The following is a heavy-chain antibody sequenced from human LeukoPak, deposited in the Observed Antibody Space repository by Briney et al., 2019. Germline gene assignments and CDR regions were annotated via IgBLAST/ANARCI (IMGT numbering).Heavy chain of an antibody. CDR1: GRSFSGYY. D-gene: IGHD3-3*01. CDR2: INHSGST. V-gene: IGHV4-34*01. CDR3: ARGNFWSGYYNWFDP. J-gene: IGHJ5*02. Sequence: SETLSLTCAVYGRSFSGYYWSWIRQPPGKGLEWIGEINHSGSTNYNPSLKSRVTISVDTSKNQFSLKLSSVTAADTAVYYCARGNFWSGYYNWFDPWGQGTLVTVSS.